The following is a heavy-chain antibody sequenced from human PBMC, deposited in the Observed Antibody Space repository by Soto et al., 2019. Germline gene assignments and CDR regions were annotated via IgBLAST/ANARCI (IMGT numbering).Heavy chain of an antibody. CDR1: GGSISSGGYY. D-gene: IGHD5-12*01. CDR3: ARNIFVATIGNWFDP. V-gene: IGHV4-31*03. J-gene: IGHJ5*02. Sequence: SETLSLTCTVSGGSISSGGYYWSWIRQHPGKGLEWIGYIYYSGSTYYNPSLKSRVTISVDTSKNQFSLKLSSVTAADTAVYYCARNIFVATIGNWFDPWGQGTLVTVSS. CDR2: IYYSGST.